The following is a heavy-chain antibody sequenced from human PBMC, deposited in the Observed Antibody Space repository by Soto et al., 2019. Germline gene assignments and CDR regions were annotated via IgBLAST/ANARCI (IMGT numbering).Heavy chain of an antibody. CDR2: ISWDGGST. D-gene: IGHD3-22*01. J-gene: IGHJ4*02. CDR1: GFTFDDYT. V-gene: IGHV3-43*01. Sequence: PGGSLRLSCAASGFTFDDYTMHWVRQAPGKGLEWVSLISWDGGSTYYADSVEGRFTISRDNSKNSLYLQMNSLRTEDTALYYCAKVAYYYDSSGYYLDYWGQGTLVTVSS. CDR3: AKVAYYYDSSGYYLDY.